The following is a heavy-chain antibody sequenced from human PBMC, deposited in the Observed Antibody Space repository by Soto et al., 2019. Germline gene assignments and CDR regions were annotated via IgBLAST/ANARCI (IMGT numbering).Heavy chain of an antibody. J-gene: IGHJ4*02. CDR3: ARGLGYCSGGSCYQGPSFDY. D-gene: IGHD2-15*01. CDR2: ISYDGSNK. CDR1: GFTFSSYA. Sequence: PGGSLRLSCAASGFTFSSYAMHWVRQAPGKGLEWVAVISYDGSNKYYADSVKGRFTISRDNSKNTLYLQMNSLRAEGTAVYYCARGLGYCSGGSCYQGPSFDYWGQGTLVTVSS. V-gene: IGHV3-30-3*01.